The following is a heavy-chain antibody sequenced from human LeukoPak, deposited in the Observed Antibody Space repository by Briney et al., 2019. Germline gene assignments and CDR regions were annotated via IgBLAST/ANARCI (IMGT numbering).Heavy chain of an antibody. CDR2: MYYSGNT. J-gene: IGHJ5*02. V-gene: IGHV4-59*12. Sequence: SETLSLTCTVSGGSISSYYWSWIRQPPGKGLEWIGYMYYSGNTNYNPSLKSRVTISVDTSKNQFSLNLSSVTAADTAVYYCARGFGHPWGQGTLVTVSS. D-gene: IGHD3-10*01. CDR1: GGSISSYY. CDR3: ARGFGHP.